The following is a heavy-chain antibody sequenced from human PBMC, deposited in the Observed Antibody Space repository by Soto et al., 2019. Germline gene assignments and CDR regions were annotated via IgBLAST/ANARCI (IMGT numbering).Heavy chain of an antibody. J-gene: IGHJ3*02. CDR3: AKDLYGDDAFDI. CDR1: GFTFSSYG. Sequence: PGGSLRLSCAASGFTFSSYGMHWVRQAPGKGLEWVAVISHDGSNKYYADSVKGRFTISRDNSKNTLYLQMNSLRAEDTAVYYCAKDLYGDDAFDIWGQGTMVTVSS. CDR2: ISHDGSNK. V-gene: IGHV3-30*18. D-gene: IGHD4-17*01.